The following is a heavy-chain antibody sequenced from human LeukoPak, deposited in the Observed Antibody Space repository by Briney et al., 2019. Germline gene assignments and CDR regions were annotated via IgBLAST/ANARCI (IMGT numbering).Heavy chain of an antibody. D-gene: IGHD3-22*01. CDR3: ARFWSYYDSSGFAY. V-gene: IGHV3-7*01. Sequence: GGSLRLSCEASGFTFSSYSMNWVRQAPGKGLEWVANIKQDGSEKYYVDSVKGRFTISRDNAKNSLYLQMNSLRAEDTAVYYCARFWSYYDSSGFAYWGQGTLVTVSS. J-gene: IGHJ4*02. CDR2: IKQDGSEK. CDR1: GFTFSSYS.